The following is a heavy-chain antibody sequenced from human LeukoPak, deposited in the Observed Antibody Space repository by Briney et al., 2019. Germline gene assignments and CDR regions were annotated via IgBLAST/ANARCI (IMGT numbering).Heavy chain of an antibody. CDR2: IYPGDSDT. D-gene: IGHD4-17*01. Sequence: AGESLKISCKGSGYSFTSYWIGWVRQMPGKGLEWMGIIYPGDSDTRYSPSFQGQVTISADKSISTAYLQWSSLKASDTAMYYCARQNIDGDYASVENWFDPWGQGTLVTVSS. J-gene: IGHJ5*02. CDR1: GYSFTSYW. V-gene: IGHV5-51*01. CDR3: ARQNIDGDYASVENWFDP.